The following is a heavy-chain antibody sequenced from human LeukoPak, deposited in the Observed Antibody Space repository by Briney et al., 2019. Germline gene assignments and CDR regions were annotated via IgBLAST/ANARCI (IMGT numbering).Heavy chain of an antibody. CDR1: GYTFTGYY. D-gene: IGHD2-2*01. CDR3: ARGYCSSTSCSSPGY. V-gene: IGHV1-2*02. Sequence: ASVKVSCKASGYTFTGYYMHWVRQAPGQGLEWMGWINPNSGGTNYAQKFQGRVTMTRDTSISTAYMELSRLRSDDTAVYYCARGYCSSTSCSSPGYWGQGTLVTVSS. J-gene: IGHJ4*02. CDR2: INPNSGGT.